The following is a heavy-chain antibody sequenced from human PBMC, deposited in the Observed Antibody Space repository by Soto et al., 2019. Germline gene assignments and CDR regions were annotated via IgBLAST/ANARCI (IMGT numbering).Heavy chain of an antibody. CDR3: AKDGSHNFDY. D-gene: IGHD1-26*01. CDR2: MSYDGSNE. Sequence: QVQLVESGGGGVQPGRSLRLSCAASGFTFSHYAMHWVRQAPGKGLEWVALMSYDGSNEYYAESVKGRFTISRDNSKNTLYLQMNSLRAEDTAVYYCAKDGSHNFDYWGQGTLVTVSS. J-gene: IGHJ4*02. V-gene: IGHV3-30*18. CDR1: GFTFSHYA.